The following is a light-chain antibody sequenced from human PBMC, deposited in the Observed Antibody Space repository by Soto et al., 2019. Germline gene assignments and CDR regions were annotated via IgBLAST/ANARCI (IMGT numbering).Light chain of an antibody. CDR2: DAS. J-gene: IGKJ2*01. CDR1: QSISRS. Sequence: DIPMTQSPSTLSASVGDRVTITCRASQSISRSLAWYQQKPGKAPKLRIYDASSLESGVPSRFSGSGSGTEFTLTISSLQPDDVATYYCQQYDTYSYTFGQGTKLEI. V-gene: IGKV1-5*01. CDR3: QQYDTYSYT.